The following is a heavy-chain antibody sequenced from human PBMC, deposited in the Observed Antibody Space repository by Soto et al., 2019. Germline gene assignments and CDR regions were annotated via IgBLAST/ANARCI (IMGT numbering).Heavy chain of an antibody. Sequence: SETLSLTCAVYGGSFSGYYWSWIRQPPGKGLEWIGEINHSGSTNYNPSLKSRVTISVDTSKNQFSLKLSSVTAADTAVYYCARGLVYYYYYGMDVWGQGTTVTVS. CDR1: GGSFSGYY. CDR3: ARGLVYYYYYGMDV. V-gene: IGHV4-34*01. J-gene: IGHJ6*02. CDR2: INHSGST.